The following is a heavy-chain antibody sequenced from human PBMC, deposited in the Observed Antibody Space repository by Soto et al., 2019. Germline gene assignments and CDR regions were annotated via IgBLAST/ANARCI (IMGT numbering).Heavy chain of an antibody. CDR2: IRAKADGGTV. V-gene: IGHV3-15*01. J-gene: IGHJ6*02. CDR3: SAAGVRGVVLSGMDV. CDR1: GFTFSKAW. D-gene: IGHD3-10*01. Sequence: DVQLVESGGGLVKPGGSLRLSCRTSGFTFSKAWMRWVRQAPGKGLEWVGRIRAKADGGTVEYASPVKGRFIISSHVSTNTLYLQMNSLDSEDTGVYYCSAAGVRGVVLSGMDVWGQGTAVTVSS.